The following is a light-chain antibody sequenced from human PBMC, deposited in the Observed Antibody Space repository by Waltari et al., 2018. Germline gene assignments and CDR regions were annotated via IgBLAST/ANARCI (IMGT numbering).Light chain of an antibody. CDR2: ASS. Sequence: DIQMTQSPSSLSASVGDRVIITCRASQDIDNNLNWYQQKPGKSPKLLIYASSTLETGVPSRFSGSGSGRKFSFTISSLQPEDFATYYCQKFDNVPLTFGGGTKVDIK. CDR1: QDIDNN. CDR3: QKFDNVPLT. V-gene: IGKV1-33*01. J-gene: IGKJ4*01.